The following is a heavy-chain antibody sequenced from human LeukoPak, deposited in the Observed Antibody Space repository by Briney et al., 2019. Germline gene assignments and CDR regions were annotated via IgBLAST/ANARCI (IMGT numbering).Heavy chain of an antibody. V-gene: IGHV1-58*01. Sequence: SVKVSCKASGFTFARSAVRRVRQARGQRPEWIGWIVIANGNTNYAQKFQERLTITRDMSTSTAYMELSSLRSEETAVYYCAAEDDFLTGYYDFDYWGEGTVVTVSS. D-gene: IGHD3-9*01. J-gene: IGHJ4*02. CDR1: GFTFARSA. CDR3: AAEDDFLTGYYDFDY. CDR2: IVIANGNT.